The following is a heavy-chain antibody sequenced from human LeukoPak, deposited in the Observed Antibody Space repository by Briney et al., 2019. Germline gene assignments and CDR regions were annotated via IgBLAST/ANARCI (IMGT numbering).Heavy chain of an antibody. CDR2: ISGSAGST. V-gene: IGHV3-23*01. CDR3: AKGHFDYFYYYYMDV. D-gene: IGHD3-9*01. Sequence: GGSLRLSCAASGFTFSSYAMSWVRQAPGKGLEWVSAISGSAGSTFYADSVKGRFTISRDNSKNTLYLQMNNLRAEDTAVYYCAKGHFDYFYYYYMDVWGQGTTVTVS. J-gene: IGHJ6*02. CDR1: GFTFSSYA.